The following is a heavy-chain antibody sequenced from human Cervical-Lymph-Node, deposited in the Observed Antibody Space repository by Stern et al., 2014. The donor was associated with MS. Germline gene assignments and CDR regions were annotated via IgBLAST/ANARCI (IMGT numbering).Heavy chain of an antibody. Sequence: VQLVQSGAEVKKPGESLKISCKGSGYTFTNNWIAWVRQMPGKGLEWMGIIYPDDSDIRYSPSFQGQVTISADKSIIPASRHGSGLKAAESAVYYCARPPPRRKWDDPNYGMDVWGQGTTVTVSS. V-gene: IGHV5-51*03. CDR1: GYTFTNNW. J-gene: IGHJ6*02. CDR3: ARPPPRRKWDDPNYGMDV. CDR2: IYPDDSDI. D-gene: IGHD1-1*01.